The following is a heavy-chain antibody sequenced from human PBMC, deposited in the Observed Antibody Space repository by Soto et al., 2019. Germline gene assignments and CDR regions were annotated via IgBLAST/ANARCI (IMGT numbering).Heavy chain of an antibody. CDR1: GGSTGSTSFY. V-gene: IGHV4-39*01. J-gene: IGHJ5*02. CDR2: IYYSGST. D-gene: IGHD3-3*02. CDR3: ASPKIAFYNWFDP. Sequence: SETLSLTCTVSGGSTGSTSFYWGWIRQPPGKGLEWIGSIYYSGSTYYNPSLKSRVTISVDTSKNQFSLKLSSVTAADTAVYYCASPKIAFYNWFDPWGQGTLVTVSS.